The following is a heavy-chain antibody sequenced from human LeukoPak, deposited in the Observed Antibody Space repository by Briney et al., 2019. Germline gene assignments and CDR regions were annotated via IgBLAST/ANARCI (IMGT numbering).Heavy chain of an antibody. Sequence: GGSLRLSCAASGFTFSSYAMHWVRQAPGKGLEWVAVISYDGSNKYYADSVKGRFTISRDNSKNTLYLQMNSLRAEDTAVYYCARDGEPRWGQGTLVTVSS. CDR2: ISYDGSNK. CDR1: GFTFSSYA. CDR3: ARDGEPR. J-gene: IGHJ4*02. V-gene: IGHV3-30*01. D-gene: IGHD1-14*01.